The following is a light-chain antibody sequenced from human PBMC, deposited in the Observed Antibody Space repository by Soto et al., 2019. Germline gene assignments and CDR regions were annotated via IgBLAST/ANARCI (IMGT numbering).Light chain of an antibody. J-gene: IGKJ1*01. CDR2: AAS. Sequence: DIQMTQSPSSLSASVGDRVTITCRASQSISSYLNWYQQKPGKAPKLLIYAASSLQSGVPSRFSRSGSGTDFTPTISSLQPEDFATYYCQQSYSTPRTLGQGTKVDIK. CDR3: QQSYSTPRT. CDR1: QSISSY. V-gene: IGKV1-39*01.